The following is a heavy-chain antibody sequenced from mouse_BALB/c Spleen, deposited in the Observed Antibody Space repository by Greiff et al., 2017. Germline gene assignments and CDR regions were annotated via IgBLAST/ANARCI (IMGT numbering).Heavy chain of an antibody. CDR2: IDPENGDT. J-gene: IGHJ2*01. Sequence: EVQLKESGAELVRSGASVKLSCTASGFNIKDYYMHWVKQRPEQGLEWIGWIDPENGDTEYAPKFQGKATMTADTSSNTAYLQLSSLTSEDTAVYYCIYGNYEGFDYWGQGTTLTVSS. CDR3: IYGNYEGFDY. D-gene: IGHD2-1*01. CDR1: GFNIKDYY. V-gene: IGHV14-4*02.